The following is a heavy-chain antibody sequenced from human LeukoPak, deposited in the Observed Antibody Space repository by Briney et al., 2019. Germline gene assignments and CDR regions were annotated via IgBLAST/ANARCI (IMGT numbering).Heavy chain of an antibody. J-gene: IGHJ4*02. V-gene: IGHV3-23*01. CDR2: INDNGGRT. Sequence: GGSLRLSCAASGFTFSSYAMNWVRQAPGKGLEWVSGINDNGGRTYYADSVKGRFTISRDNSKNTLYLQMNSLRAEDTAVYYCARQDSIYDILTGYSYYFDYWGQGTLVTVSS. CDR3: ARQDSIYDILTGYSYYFDY. CDR1: GFTFSSYA. D-gene: IGHD3-9*01.